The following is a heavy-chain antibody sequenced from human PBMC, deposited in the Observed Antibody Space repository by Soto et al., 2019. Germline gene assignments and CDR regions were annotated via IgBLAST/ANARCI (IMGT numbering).Heavy chain of an antibody. CDR1: GGSISSGDYY. J-gene: IGHJ6*02. D-gene: IGHD3-3*01. CDR3: AAIWSGYYSSYYGMDV. CDR2: IYYSGST. Sequence: QVQLQESGPGLVKPSQTLSLTCTVSGGSISSGDYYWRWIRQPPGKGLEWIGYIYYSGSTYYNPSLQSRASISVDTSKNHFSLKLSSVTAADTAVYYCAAIWSGYYSSYYGMDVWGQGTTVTVSS. V-gene: IGHV4-30-4*01.